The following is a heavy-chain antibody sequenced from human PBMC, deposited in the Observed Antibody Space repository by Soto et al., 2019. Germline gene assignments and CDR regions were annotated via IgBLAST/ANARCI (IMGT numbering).Heavy chain of an antibody. V-gene: IGHV4-4*02. CDR2: MHHSGAT. CDR3: ATGSLYYYGSGGMWDS. Sequence: QVRLQESGPGLVKPSGTLSLTCLVSGGSMSSPNWWSWVRQAPGKGLEWIAEMHHSGATNYNPSLTSRVISSIDKSKNQFSLNLSSVTAADTAVYYCATGSLYYYGSGGMWDSWGRGALGTVSS. CDR1: GGSMSSPNW. D-gene: IGHD3-10*01. J-gene: IGHJ4*02.